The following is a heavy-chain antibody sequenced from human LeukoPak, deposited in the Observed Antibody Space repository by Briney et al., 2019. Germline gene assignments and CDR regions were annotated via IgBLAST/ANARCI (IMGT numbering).Heavy chain of an antibody. V-gene: IGHV3-48*02. J-gene: IGHJ4*02. Sequence: GGSLRLSCAASGFTFSSYSMNWVRQAPGKGLEWVSYISSSSSMIYYADSVKGRFTISRDNAKNSLYLQMKSLRDEDTAIYYCARDYGDLPARVPYFDYWGQGPLVTVSS. CDR3: ARDYGDLPARVPYFDY. D-gene: IGHD4-17*01. CDR1: GFTFSSYS. CDR2: ISSSSSMI.